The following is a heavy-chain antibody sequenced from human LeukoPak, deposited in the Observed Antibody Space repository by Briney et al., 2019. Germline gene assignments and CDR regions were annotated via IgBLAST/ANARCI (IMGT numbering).Heavy chain of an antibody. D-gene: IGHD3-3*01. Sequence: ASVKVSCKASGYTFTSYGISWVRQAPGQGLEWMGWISAYNGNTNYAQKLQGRVTMTTDTSTSTAYMELRSLRSDDTAVYYCARDSRGDFWSGYLYYFDYWGQGTLVTVSS. V-gene: IGHV1-18*01. CDR1: GYTFTSYG. CDR3: ARDSRGDFWSGYLYYFDY. J-gene: IGHJ4*02. CDR2: ISAYNGNT.